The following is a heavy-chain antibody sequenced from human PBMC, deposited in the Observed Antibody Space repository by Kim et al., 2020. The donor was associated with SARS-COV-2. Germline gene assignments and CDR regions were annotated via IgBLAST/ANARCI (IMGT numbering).Heavy chain of an antibody. J-gene: IGHJ5*01. CDR3: AREGGNTGYYSIDS. V-gene: IGHV3-30*07. D-gene: IGHD3-22*01. Sequence: ADTVRGRFTISRDNSNNPLYLQMNSLRAEDTAVYYCAREGGNTGYYSIDSWGQGTLVTVSS.